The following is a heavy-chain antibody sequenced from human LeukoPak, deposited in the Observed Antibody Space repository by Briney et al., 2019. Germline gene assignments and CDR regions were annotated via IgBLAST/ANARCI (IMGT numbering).Heavy chain of an antibody. CDR3: AKRPDCSTTNCFRFEY. V-gene: IGHV3-23*01. CDR1: GFTFSTYA. J-gene: IGHJ4*02. CDR2: INGDGVST. D-gene: IGHD2-2*01. Sequence: GGSLRLSCAASGFTFSTYAMSWVRQAPGQGLEWVSSINGDGVSTYYAESVKGRFTVSRDNSKNTLYLQMDSLRAEDTAVYYCAKRPDCSTTNCFRFEYWGQGTLVTVSS.